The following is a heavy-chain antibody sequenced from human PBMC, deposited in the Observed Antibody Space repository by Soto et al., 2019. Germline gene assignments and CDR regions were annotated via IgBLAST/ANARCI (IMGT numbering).Heavy chain of an antibody. V-gene: IGHV1-18*04. CDR3: ARDPGLHYYYYYGMDV. D-gene: IGHD4-17*01. CDR2: ISAYNGNT. Sequence: QVQLVQSGAEVKKPGASVKVSCKASGYTFTSYGISWVRQAPGQGLEWMGWISAYNGNTNYAQKLQGRVNMTTDTSTSTAYMELRSLRSDDTAVYYCARDPGLHYYYYYGMDVWGQGTTVTVSS. CDR1: GYTFTSYG. J-gene: IGHJ6*02.